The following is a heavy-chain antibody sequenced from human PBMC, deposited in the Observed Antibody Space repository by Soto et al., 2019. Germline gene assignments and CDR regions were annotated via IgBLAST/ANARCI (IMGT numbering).Heavy chain of an antibody. D-gene: IGHD3-3*01. CDR3: ARTRFLEWLISYYYFAMDV. J-gene: IGHJ6*02. Sequence: AASVKVSCKASGGTFSSYAISWVRQAPGQGLEWMGGIIPFFGTTNYAQRFQGRVTITADKSTSTAYMELSSLRSEDTAVYYCARTRFLEWLISYYYFAMDVWGQGTTVTVSS. CDR1: GGTFSSYA. CDR2: IIPFFGTT. V-gene: IGHV1-69*06.